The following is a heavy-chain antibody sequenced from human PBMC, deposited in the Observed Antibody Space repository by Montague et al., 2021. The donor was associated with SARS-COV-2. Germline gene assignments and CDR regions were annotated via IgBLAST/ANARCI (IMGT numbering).Heavy chain of an antibody. D-gene: IGHD3-22*01. J-gene: IGHJ4*02. V-gene: IGHV3-21*01. CDR1: GFTFSSYA. CDR2: ISSSSGYI. Sequence: SLRLSCAASGFTFSSYAMHWVRQAPGKGLEWVSSISSSSGYIYYADSVKGRFTISRDNAKNSLYLQMNSLRAEDTAVYYCARDQPPLYYYDSSGYPDYWGQGTLVTVSS. CDR3: ARDQPPLYYYDSSGYPDY.